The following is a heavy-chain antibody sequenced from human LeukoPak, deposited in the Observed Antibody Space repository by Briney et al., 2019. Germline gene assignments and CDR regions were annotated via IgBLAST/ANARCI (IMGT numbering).Heavy chain of an antibody. V-gene: IGHV3-7*01. Sequence: PVGPLRLSCVASGITFRNYWMSWVRQAPGKGLEWVANINPDGSTENYVPSVKGRFTLSRDNARNSLSLQMNSLRAEDTAVYYCATEPGIGYAFDIWGRGTMVTVSS. CDR3: ATEPGIGYAFDI. D-gene: IGHD2-15*01. CDR2: INPDGSTE. J-gene: IGHJ3*02. CDR1: GITFRNYW.